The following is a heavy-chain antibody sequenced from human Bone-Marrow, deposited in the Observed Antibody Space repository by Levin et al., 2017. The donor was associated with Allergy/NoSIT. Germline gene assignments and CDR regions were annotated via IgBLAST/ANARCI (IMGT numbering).Heavy chain of an antibody. CDR1: GFTFTNFA. CDR3: VKKVAGARPLDY. J-gene: IGHJ4*02. CDR2: VSAGGSGT. D-gene: IGHD6-19*01. V-gene: IGHV3-23*01. Sequence: GGSLRLSCAASGFTFTNFAMSWARQAPGKGLEWVSAVSAGGSGTYYADSVRGRFTISRDNSKNTVYLQMNSLRAEDTAVYYCVKKVAGARPLDYWGQGTLVTVSS.